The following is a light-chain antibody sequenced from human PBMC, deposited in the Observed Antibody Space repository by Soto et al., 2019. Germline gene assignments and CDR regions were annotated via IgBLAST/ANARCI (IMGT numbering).Light chain of an antibody. CDR3: CSYTSLSTVV. J-gene: IGLJ2*01. CDR2: AVS. V-gene: IGLV2-14*01. Sequence: QSALTQPASVSGSPGQSITISCTGTSSDVGGYSHVSWYQHSPGKAPKLILFAVSDRPSGVSHRFSGSKSGNTASLTISGLQADDEADYYCCSYTSLSTVVFGGGTKVTVL. CDR1: SSDVGGYSH.